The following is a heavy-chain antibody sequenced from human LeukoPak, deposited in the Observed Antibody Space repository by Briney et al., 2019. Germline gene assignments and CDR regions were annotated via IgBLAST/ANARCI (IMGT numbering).Heavy chain of an antibody. V-gene: IGHV3-23*01. CDR3: AKGIYSSGWSYFDY. Sequence: GGSLRLSCAASGFTFSNSAMSWVRQAPGKGLEWVSTLSGSGITTYYADSAKGRFTISRDNSKNTLYLQMNSLRAEDTAVYYCAKGIYSSGWSYFDYWGHGTLVTDSS. D-gene: IGHD6-19*01. J-gene: IGHJ4*01. CDR2: LSGSGITT. CDR1: GFTFSNSA.